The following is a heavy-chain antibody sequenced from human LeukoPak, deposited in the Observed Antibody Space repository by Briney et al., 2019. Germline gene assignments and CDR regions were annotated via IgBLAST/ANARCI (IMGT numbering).Heavy chain of an antibody. J-gene: IGHJ4*02. CDR2: IYYSGST. CDR1: GGSISSSSYY. D-gene: IGHD3-10*01. Sequence: SETLSLTCTVSGGSISSSSYYWGWIRQPPGKGLEWIGSIYYSGSTYYNPSLKSRVTISVDTSKNQFSLKLSSVTAADTAVYYCARLSYSLWFGEGTDYWGQGTLVTVSS. CDR3: ARLSYSLWFGEGTDY. V-gene: IGHV4-39*01.